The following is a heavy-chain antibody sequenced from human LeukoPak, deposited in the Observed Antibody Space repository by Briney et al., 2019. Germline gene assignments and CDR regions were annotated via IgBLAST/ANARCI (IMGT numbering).Heavy chain of an antibody. CDR1: GFTFSSYE. D-gene: IGHD1-20*01. CDR3: ARDEYNWNVDAFDI. CDR2: ISTTGSSI. J-gene: IGHJ3*02. V-gene: IGHV3-48*03. Sequence: GGSLRLSCAASGFTFSSYEMNWVRQAPGKGLEWVSYISTTGSSIYYADSVKGRFTISRDNAKDTLYLQMNSLRAEDTAVYYCARDEYNWNVDAFDIWGQGTVVTVSS.